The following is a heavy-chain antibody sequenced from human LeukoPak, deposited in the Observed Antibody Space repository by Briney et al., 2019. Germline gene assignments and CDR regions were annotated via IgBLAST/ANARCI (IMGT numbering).Heavy chain of an antibody. V-gene: IGHV1-69*10. CDR2: TIPILEMA. D-gene: IGHD3-3*01. J-gene: IGHJ6*02. CDR3: ARGDRLYDFWSSSSTPYYYFGMDV. CDR1: GGTFSSHA. Sequence: SVKVSCKASGGTFSSHAFSWVRQAPGQGLEWMGGTIPILEMANYAQKFQGRVTITADKATSTVYMELSSLRSEDTAVYFCARGDRLYDFWSSSSTPYYYFGMDVWGQGTTVTVSS.